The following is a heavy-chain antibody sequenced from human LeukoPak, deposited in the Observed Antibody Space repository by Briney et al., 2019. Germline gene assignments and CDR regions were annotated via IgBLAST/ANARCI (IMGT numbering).Heavy chain of an antibody. CDR2: IYTSGST. CDR3: ARDRPPFYGSGSWSEKNWFDP. V-gene: IGHV4-4*07. CDR1: GGSISSYY. Sequence: SETLSLTCTVSGGSISSYYRSWIRQPAGKGLEWIGRIYTSGSTNYNPSLKSRVTMSVDTSKNQFSLKLSSVTAADTAVYYCARDRPPFYGSGSWSEKNWFDPWGQGTLVTVSS. D-gene: IGHD3-10*01. J-gene: IGHJ5*02.